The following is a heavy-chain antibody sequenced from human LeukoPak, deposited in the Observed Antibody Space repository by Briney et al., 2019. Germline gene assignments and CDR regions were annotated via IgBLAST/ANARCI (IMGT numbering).Heavy chain of an antibody. V-gene: IGHV1-2*04. CDR3: ARDGDYYGSGNFDY. J-gene: IGHJ4*02. CDR1: GYTFIDYY. CDR2: INPNSGGT. Sequence: ASVKVSCKASGYTFIDYYIHWVRQAPGQGLEWMGWINPNSGGTNYPQNFQGWVTMTRDTSISTAYMELNRLSSDDTAVYYCARDGDYYGSGNFDYWGQGTLVTVSS. D-gene: IGHD3-10*01.